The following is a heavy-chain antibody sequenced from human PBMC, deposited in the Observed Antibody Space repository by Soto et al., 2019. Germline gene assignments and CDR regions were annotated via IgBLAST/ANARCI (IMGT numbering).Heavy chain of an antibody. Sequence: PSETLSLTCAFYGGSFSGYYWSWIRQPPGKGLEWIGEINHSGSTNYNPSLKSRVTISVDTSKNQFSLKLSSVTAADTAVYYCARDRLKYYDFWSGYYTKLGYWGQGTLVTVSS. CDR2: INHSGST. V-gene: IGHV4-34*01. CDR3: ARDRLKYYDFWSGYYTKLGY. J-gene: IGHJ4*02. D-gene: IGHD3-3*01. CDR1: GGSFSGYY.